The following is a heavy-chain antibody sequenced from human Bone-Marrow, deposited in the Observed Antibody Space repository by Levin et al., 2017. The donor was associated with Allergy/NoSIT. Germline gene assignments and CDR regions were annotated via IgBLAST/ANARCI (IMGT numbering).Heavy chain of an antibody. D-gene: IGHD4/OR15-4a*01. CDR2: INSSRGST. J-gene: IGHJ5*02. CDR1: GYTFTSYF. V-gene: IGHV1-46*01. Sequence: ASVKVSCKASGYTFTSYFIHWMRQAPGQGLEWLGIINSSRGSTNYAQRFQGRVTMTRDTSTNTVFMELSSLTYEDTAIYYCARGTQGAWFDPWGLGTLVTVSS. CDR3: ARGTQGAWFDP.